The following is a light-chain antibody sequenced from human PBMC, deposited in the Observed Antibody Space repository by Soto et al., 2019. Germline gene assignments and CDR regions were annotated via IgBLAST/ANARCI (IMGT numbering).Light chain of an antibody. V-gene: IGKV3-20*01. CDR2: GAS. CDR1: QSVSSSY. J-gene: IGKJ5*01. Sequence: EIVLTQSPGTLSLSPGERATLSYRTSQSVSSSYLAWYQQKPGQAPRLLIYGASSRATGIPDRFSGSGSGTDFTLTISRLEPEDFAVYYCQQYGSSPITFGQGTDWRL. CDR3: QQYGSSPIT.